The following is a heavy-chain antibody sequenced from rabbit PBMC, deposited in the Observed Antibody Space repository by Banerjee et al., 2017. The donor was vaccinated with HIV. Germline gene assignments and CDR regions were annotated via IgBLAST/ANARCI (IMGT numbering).Heavy chain of an antibody. Sequence: QEQLVESGGGLVQPGGSLKLSCKASGIDFSSYGISWVRQAPGKGPEWIAYIYPGFGNGIRNYANSVKGRFTISSDNAQNMVFLQMTSLTAADTATYFCARRYAVSSGAGDLWGPGTLVTVS. J-gene: IGHJ4*01. V-gene: IGHV1S47*01. CDR1: GIDFSSYG. CDR3: ARRYAVSSGAGDL. CDR2: IYPGFGNGIR. D-gene: IGHD8-1*01.